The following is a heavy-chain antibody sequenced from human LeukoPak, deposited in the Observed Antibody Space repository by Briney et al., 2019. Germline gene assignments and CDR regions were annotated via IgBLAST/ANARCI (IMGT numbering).Heavy chain of an antibody. Sequence: ASVKVSCKASGYTCTSYYMHWVRQAPGQGLEWMGIINPSGGSTSYAQKFQGRVTMTRETSTSTVYMELSSLRSEDTGVYYCARWDEYTYGQPQGGSLDYWGQGTLVIVSS. J-gene: IGHJ4*02. CDR1: GYTCTSYY. D-gene: IGHD5-18*01. V-gene: IGHV1-46*01. CDR3: ARWDEYTYGQPQGGSLDY. CDR2: INPSGGST.